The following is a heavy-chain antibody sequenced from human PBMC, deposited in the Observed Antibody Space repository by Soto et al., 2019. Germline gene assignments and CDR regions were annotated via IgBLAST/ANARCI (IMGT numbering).Heavy chain of an antibody. CDR3: ARDLSGGSRGVLMVYADFQNSYMDV. D-gene: IGHD2-8*01. CDR1: GYTFTSYA. CDR2: INAGNGNT. Sequence: GASVKVSCKASGYTFTSYAMHWVRQAPGQRLEWMGWINAGNGNTKYSQKFQGRVTITRDTSASTAYMELSSLRSEDTAVYYCARDLSGGSRGVLMVYADFQNSYMDVWGKGTTVTVSS. V-gene: IGHV1-3*01. J-gene: IGHJ6*03.